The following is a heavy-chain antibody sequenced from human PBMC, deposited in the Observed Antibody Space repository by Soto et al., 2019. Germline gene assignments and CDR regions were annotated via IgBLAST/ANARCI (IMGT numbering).Heavy chain of an antibody. CDR3: ARGANYGDFLKPKLFYDY. CDR2: IYYSGST. V-gene: IGHV4-59*01. CDR1: GGSISSYY. Sequence: SETLSLTCTVSGGSISSYYWSWIRQPPGKGLEWIGYIYYSGSTNYNPSLKSRVTISVDTSKNQFSLKLSSVTAADTAVYYCARGANYGDFLKPKLFYDYWGQGTLVTVSS. J-gene: IGHJ4*02. D-gene: IGHD4-17*01.